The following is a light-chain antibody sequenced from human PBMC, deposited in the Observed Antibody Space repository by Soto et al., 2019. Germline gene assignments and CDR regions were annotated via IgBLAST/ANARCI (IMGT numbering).Light chain of an antibody. CDR3: MQALQTPRA. V-gene: IGKV2-28*01. CDR2: LGS. J-gene: IGKJ2*01. Sequence: DIVMTQSPLSLPVTPGEPASISCRSSQSLLHSNGYNFLDWYLQKPGQSPKLLIYLGSNRASGVPDRFSGSGSGTDFTLKISRVEAEDVGVYYCMQALQTPRAFGQGTQLEIK. CDR1: QSLLHSNGYNF.